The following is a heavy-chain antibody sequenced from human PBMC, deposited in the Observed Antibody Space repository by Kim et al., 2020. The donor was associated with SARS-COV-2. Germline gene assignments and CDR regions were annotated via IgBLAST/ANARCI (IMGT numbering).Heavy chain of an antibody. CDR2: KT. J-gene: IGHJ4*02. CDR3: AREGGAGSFDH. D-gene: IGHD6-19*01. V-gene: IGHV1-3*01. Sequence: KTRDSQKFQAGVSITRDTSATTAYLELSGLRSEDTAVYYCAREGGAGSFDHWGQGTLVTVSS.